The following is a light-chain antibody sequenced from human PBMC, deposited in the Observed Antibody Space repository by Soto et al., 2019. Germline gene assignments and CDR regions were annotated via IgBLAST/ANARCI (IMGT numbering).Light chain of an antibody. Sequence: EIVLTQSPGTLSLSPGERATLSCRASRSVSSRYLAWYQQKPGQAPRLLIYGASSRATGIPDSFSGSGSGTDFTLTISRLEPEDFAVYYCQQYGSSPPYTCGQGTKLEIK. V-gene: IGKV3-20*01. J-gene: IGKJ2*01. CDR2: GAS. CDR3: QQYGSSPPYT. CDR1: RSVSSRY.